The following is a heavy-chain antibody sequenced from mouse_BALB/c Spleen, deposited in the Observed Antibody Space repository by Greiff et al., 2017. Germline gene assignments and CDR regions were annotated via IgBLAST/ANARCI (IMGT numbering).Heavy chain of an antibody. CDR2: ISSGGSYT. V-gene: IGHV5-6*01. CDR3: ARSTTDY. J-gene: IGHJ4*01. CDR1: GFTFSSYG. Sequence: EVKLVESGGDLVKPGGSLKLSCAASGFTFSSYGMSWVRQTPDKRLEWVATISSGGSYTYYPDSVKGRFTISRDNAKNTLYLQMSSLKSEDTAMYYCARSTTDYWGQGTSVTVSS.